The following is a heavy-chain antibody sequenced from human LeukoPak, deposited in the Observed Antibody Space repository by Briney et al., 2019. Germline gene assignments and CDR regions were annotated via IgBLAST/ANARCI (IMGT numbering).Heavy chain of an antibody. CDR1: GYTLTELS. V-gene: IGHV1-24*01. D-gene: IGHD3-22*01. Sequence: ASVKVSCKVSGYTLTELSMHWVRQAPGKGLEWMGGFDPEDGETIYAQKFQGRVTMTEGTSTDTAYMELSSLRSEDTAVYYCATCRNYYDSSGYRDWGQGTLVTVSS. CDR2: FDPEDGET. CDR3: ATCRNYYDSSGYRD. J-gene: IGHJ4*02.